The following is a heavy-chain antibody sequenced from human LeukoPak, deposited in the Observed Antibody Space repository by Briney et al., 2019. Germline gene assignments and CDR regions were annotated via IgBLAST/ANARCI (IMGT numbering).Heavy chain of an antibody. Sequence: ASVKVSCKASGYTFTSYGISWVRQAPGQGLEWMGWISAYNGNTNYAQKLQGRVTMTTDTSTSTAYMELRSLRSDDTAVYYCARDYYYGSGSYHATFDYWGQGTLVTVSS. D-gene: IGHD3-10*01. V-gene: IGHV1-18*01. CDR1: GYTFTSYG. CDR2: ISAYNGNT. J-gene: IGHJ4*02. CDR3: ARDYYYGSGSYHATFDY.